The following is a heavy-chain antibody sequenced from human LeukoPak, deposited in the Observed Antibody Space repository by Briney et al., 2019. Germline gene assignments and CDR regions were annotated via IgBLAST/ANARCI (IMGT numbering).Heavy chain of an antibody. CDR3: ARPMTTVTTYYYYYGMDV. D-gene: IGHD4-17*01. V-gene: IGHV3-30-3*01. J-gene: IGHJ6*02. CDR2: ISYDGSNK. CDR1: GFTFSSYA. Sequence: PGGSLRLSCAATGFTFSSYAMHWVRQAPGKGLEWVAVISYDGSNKYYADSVKGRFTISRDNSKNTLYLQMNGLRAEDTAVYYCARPMTTVTTYYYYYGMDVWGQGTTVTVSS.